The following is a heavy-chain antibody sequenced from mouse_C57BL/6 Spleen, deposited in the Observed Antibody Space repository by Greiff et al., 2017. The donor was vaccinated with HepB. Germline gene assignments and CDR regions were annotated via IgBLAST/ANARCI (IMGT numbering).Heavy chain of an antibody. CDR1: GYTFTDYY. V-gene: IGHV1-26*01. Sequence: EVQLQQSGPELVKPGASVKISCKASGYTFTDYYMNWVKQSHGKSLEWIGDINPNNGGTSYNQKFKGKATLTVDKSSSTAYMELRSLTSEDSAVYYCGGRPIYYDYDVDYWGQGTTLTVSS. CDR2: INPNNGGT. CDR3: GGRPIYYDYDVDY. J-gene: IGHJ2*01. D-gene: IGHD2-4*01.